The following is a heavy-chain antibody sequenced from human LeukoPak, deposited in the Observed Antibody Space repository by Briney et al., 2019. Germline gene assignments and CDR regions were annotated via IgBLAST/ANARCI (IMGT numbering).Heavy chain of an antibody. Sequence: PGGSLRLSCAASGFIFSSYAMSWARQAPGRGLQWVSVISGSGGNTYYPESVKGRFTISRDNSKNTLYLQMNSLRAEDTATYYCAREGYCTSTSCYAGIDYWGQGTLVTVSS. V-gene: IGHV3-23*01. D-gene: IGHD2-2*01. CDR3: AREGYCTSTSCYAGIDY. J-gene: IGHJ4*02. CDR1: GFIFSSYA. CDR2: ISGSGGNT.